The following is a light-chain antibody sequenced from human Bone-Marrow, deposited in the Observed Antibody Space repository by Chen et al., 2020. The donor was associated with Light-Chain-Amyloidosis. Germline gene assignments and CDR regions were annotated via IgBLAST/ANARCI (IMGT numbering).Light chain of an antibody. J-gene: IGLJ3*02. CDR3: QAWDRSSWV. CDR2: QST. CDR1: KLGDKY. V-gene: IGLV3-1*01. Sequence: SYEMAQPPSLSVPPGQTATITCSGEKLGDKYVSWYQQKSGQSPVLVVSQSTKRPAGIPERLSGSISGNTATLTIRGSQPVDEGDYYCQAWDRSSWVFGGGTKLTVL.